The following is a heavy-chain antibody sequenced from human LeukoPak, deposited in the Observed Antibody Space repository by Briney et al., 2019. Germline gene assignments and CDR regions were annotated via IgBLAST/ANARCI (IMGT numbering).Heavy chain of an antibody. D-gene: IGHD2-2*01. J-gene: IGHJ4*02. V-gene: IGHV3-NL1*01. CDR3: AKARDCSSTSCYFDY. CDR2: IYSDDSA. CDR1: GFTFSNYW. Sequence: GGSLRLSCEGSGFTFSNYWMTWVRQAPGKGLEWVSLIYSDDSAWYADSVKGRFTISRDNSKNTLYLQMNSLRAEDTAVYYCAKARDCSSTSCYFDYWGQGTLVTVSS.